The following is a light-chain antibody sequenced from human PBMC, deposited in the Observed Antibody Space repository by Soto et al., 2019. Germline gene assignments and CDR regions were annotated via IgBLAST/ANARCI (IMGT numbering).Light chain of an antibody. J-gene: IGKJ1*01. CDR3: QQYGSSPWT. CDR1: QTINRW. Sequence: GDRVTIPCRASQTINRWLAWYQHKPGKAPNLLIFDASTLKSGVPSRFSGSGSGTEFTLTISRLEPEDFAVYYCQQYGSSPWTFGQGTKVDIK. CDR2: DAS. V-gene: IGKV1-5*01.